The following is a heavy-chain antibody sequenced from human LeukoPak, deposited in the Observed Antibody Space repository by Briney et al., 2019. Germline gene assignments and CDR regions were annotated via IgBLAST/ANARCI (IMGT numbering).Heavy chain of an antibody. J-gene: IGHJ4*02. CDR2: INSDGIIT. Sequence: GGSLRLSCAASGFSFSSYWMHWVRQAPGKGLVWVSRINSDGIITNYADSVKGRFTISRDNAKNSLYLQMNSLRAEDTAVYYCAREEYSGSYYFDYWGQGTLVTVSS. CDR1: GFSFSSYW. D-gene: IGHD1-26*01. CDR3: AREEYSGSYYFDY. V-gene: IGHV3-74*01.